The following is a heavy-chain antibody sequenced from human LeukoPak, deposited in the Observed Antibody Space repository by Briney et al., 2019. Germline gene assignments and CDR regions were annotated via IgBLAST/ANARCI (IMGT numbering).Heavy chain of an antibody. Sequence: GGSLRLSCAASGFTFSSYGMSWVRQAPGKGLEWVSAISGSGGSTYYADSVKGRFTISRDNSKNTLYLQMNSLRAEDTAVYYCAKGDYDYVWGSYRYDYWGQGNLVTVFS. CDR3: AKGDYDYVWGSYRYDY. CDR2: ISGSGGST. CDR1: GFTFSSYG. J-gene: IGHJ4*02. D-gene: IGHD3-16*02. V-gene: IGHV3-23*01.